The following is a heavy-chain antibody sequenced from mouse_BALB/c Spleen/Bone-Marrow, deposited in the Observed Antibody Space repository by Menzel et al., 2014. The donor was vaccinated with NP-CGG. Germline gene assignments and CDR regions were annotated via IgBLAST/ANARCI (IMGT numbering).Heavy chain of an antibody. Sequence: QVQLKQSGAELVKPGASVKLSCMASGFTFTSYWIHWVKQRPGQGPEWVGEINPSNGRTNYNEKFKSKATLTDDKSSSTAYMQLSSLTSEDSAVYYCARDGSYRYAMDYWGQGTSLTVSS. CDR1: GFTFTSYW. V-gene: IGHV1S81*02. D-gene: IGHD1-1*02. CDR2: INPSNGRT. J-gene: IGHJ4*01. CDR3: ARDGSYRYAMDY.